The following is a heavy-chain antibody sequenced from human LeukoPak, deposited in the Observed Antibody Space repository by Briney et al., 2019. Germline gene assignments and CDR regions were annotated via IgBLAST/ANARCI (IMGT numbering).Heavy chain of an antibody. V-gene: IGHV4-31*03. CDR2: IYYSGTT. CDR1: GGSISSGGYY. CDR3: ARVKDYGDYWFDP. D-gene: IGHD4-17*01. Sequence: SETLSLTCTVSGGSISSGGYYWSWIRQHPGKGLEWIGYIYYSGTTYYNPSLKSRVTISVDMSKNQFSLQLSSVTAADTAVYYCARVKDYGDYWFDPRGQGTLVTVSS. J-gene: IGHJ5*02.